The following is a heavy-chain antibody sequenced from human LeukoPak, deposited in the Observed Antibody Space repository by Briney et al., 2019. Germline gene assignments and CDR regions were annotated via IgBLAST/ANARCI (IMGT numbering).Heavy chain of an antibody. CDR3: ARDLETVWFGELLGPVDY. CDR2: ISYDGSNK. CDR1: GFTFNSYA. Sequence: GGSLRLSCAASGFTFNSYAMHWVRQAPGKGLEWVAVISYDGSNKYYADSVKGRFTISRDNSKNTLYLQLNSLRAEDTAVYYCARDLETVWFGELLGPVDYWGQGTLVTVSS. V-gene: IGHV3-30-3*01. J-gene: IGHJ4*02. D-gene: IGHD3-10*01.